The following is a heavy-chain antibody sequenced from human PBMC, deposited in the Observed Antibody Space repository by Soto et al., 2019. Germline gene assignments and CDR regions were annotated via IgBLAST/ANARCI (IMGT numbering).Heavy chain of an antibody. Sequence: PSETLSLTCAVYGGSFSGYYWSWVRQPPGKGLEWIGEINHSGSTNYNPSLKSRVTISVDTSKNQFSLKLSSVTAADTAVYYCARGSLGFRTDVYYYYYMDVWGKGTTVTVSS. D-gene: IGHD1-26*01. CDR2: INHSGST. CDR1: GGSFSGYY. J-gene: IGHJ6*03. V-gene: IGHV4-34*01. CDR3: ARGSLGFRTDVYYYYYMDV.